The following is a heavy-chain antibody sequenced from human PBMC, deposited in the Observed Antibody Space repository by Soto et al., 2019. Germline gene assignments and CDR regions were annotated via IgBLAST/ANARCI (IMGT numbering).Heavy chain of an antibody. V-gene: IGHV1-24*01. CDR1: GYTLTELS. Sequence: QVQLVQSGAAVKKPGASVKVSCKVSGYTLTELSMNWVRQAHGKGPEWMGGFDPEDGETIYAQKFQGRVTMTEDTSTDTAYIELSILRSENTAVYYCATMVGLLLRGGDWFDPWGQGTMVTVSS. J-gene: IGHJ5*02. D-gene: IGHD2-15*01. CDR2: FDPEDGET. CDR3: ATMVGLLLRGGDWFDP.